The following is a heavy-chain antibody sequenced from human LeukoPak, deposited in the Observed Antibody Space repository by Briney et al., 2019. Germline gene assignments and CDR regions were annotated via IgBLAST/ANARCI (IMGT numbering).Heavy chain of an antibody. CDR1: GFTFSSYA. D-gene: IGHD5-12*01. CDR3: ARWVVATMFDY. J-gene: IGHJ4*02. V-gene: IGHV3-23*01. CDR2: ISGSGGST. Sequence: AGGSLRLSCAASGFTFSSYAMSWVRQAPGKGLEWVSAISGSGGSTYYADSVKGRFTISRDNSKNTLFLQMNSLRAEDTAVYYCARWVVATMFDYWGPGTLVTVSS.